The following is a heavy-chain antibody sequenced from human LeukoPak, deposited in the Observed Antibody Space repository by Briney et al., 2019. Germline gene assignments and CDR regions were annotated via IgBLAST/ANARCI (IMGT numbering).Heavy chain of an antibody. Sequence: SGPTLVNPTQTLTLTCTFSGFSLSTSGMCVSWIRQPPGKGLEWIGEINHSGSTNYNPSLKSRVTISVDTSKNQFSLKLSSVTAADTAVYYCARGKGSGWTFDYWGQGTLVTVSS. CDR2: INHSGST. D-gene: IGHD6-19*01. CDR3: ARGKGSGWTFDY. V-gene: IGHV4-39*07. CDR1: GFSLSTSGM. J-gene: IGHJ4*02.